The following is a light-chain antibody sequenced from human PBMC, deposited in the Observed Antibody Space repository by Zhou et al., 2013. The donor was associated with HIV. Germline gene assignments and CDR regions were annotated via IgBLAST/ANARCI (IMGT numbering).Light chain of an antibody. CDR3: QQSNTYPIT. CDR1: QSMNRW. V-gene: IGKV1-5*03. Sequence: DIQMTQYPSTLSAFVGDRVTITCRASQSMNRWLAWYQQKPGKAPKLLIYKASKLESGVPSRFSGSGSGTEFTLTISSLQPDDFATFYCQQSNTYPITFGQGTRLEI. J-gene: IGKJ5*01. CDR2: KAS.